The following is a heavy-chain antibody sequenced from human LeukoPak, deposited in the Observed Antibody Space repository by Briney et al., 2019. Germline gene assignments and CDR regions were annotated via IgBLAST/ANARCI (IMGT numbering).Heavy chain of an antibody. CDR1: GVSISSYY. Sequence: PSETLSLTCNVSGVSISSYYWSWIRQPPGKGLEWIGYIYHRGSTNYNPSLKSRVTISVDTSKNQFSLKLSSVTAADTAVYHCARGRWISGNYYNFDYWGQGTLVTVSS. CDR3: ARGRWISGNYYNFDY. D-gene: IGHD3-22*01. V-gene: IGHV4-59*01. J-gene: IGHJ4*02. CDR2: IYHRGST.